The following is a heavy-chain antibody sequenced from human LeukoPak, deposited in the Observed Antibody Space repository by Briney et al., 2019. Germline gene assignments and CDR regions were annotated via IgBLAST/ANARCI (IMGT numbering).Heavy chain of an antibody. Sequence: ASVKVSCKASGYTFTSYGISWVRQAPGQGLEWMGWISAYNGNTNYAQKLQGRVTMTRDTSTSTVYMELSSLRSEDTAVYYCARGASDLDFDYWGQGTLVTVSS. J-gene: IGHJ4*02. D-gene: IGHD3-3*01. V-gene: IGHV1-18*01. CDR2: ISAYNGNT. CDR3: ARGASDLDFDY. CDR1: GYTFTSYG.